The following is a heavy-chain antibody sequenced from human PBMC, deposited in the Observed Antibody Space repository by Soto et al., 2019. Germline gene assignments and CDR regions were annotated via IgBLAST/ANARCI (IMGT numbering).Heavy chain of an antibody. D-gene: IGHD2-8*01. CDR2: IKQDGSEK. CDR1: GFTFSSYW. CDR3: ARDWDCTNGVCYDAFDI. V-gene: IGHV3-7*01. Sequence: GESLKISCEASGFTFSSYWMSWVRQVPGKGLEWLANIKQDGSEKYYVDSVKGRFTISRDNAKNSLYLQMNSLRAEDTAMDYCARDWDCTNGVCYDAFDIWGQGTMVTVSS. J-gene: IGHJ3*02.